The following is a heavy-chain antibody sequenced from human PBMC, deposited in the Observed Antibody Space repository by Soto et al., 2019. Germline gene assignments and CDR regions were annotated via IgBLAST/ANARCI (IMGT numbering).Heavy chain of an antibody. Sequence: KASETLSLTCAVYGGSFSGYYWSWIRQPPGRGLEWIGEINHSGSTNYNPSLKSRVTISVDTSKNQFSLKLSSVTAADTAVYYCARVGTAAELDYWGQGTLVTVSS. CDR3: ARVGTAAELDY. J-gene: IGHJ4*02. V-gene: IGHV4-34*01. CDR2: INHSGST. D-gene: IGHD6-13*01. CDR1: GGSFSGYY.